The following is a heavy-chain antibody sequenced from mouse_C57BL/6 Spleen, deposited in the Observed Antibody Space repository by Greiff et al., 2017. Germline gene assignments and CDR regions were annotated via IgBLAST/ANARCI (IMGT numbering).Heavy chain of an antibody. CDR2: IDPSDSYT. CDR1: GYTFTSYW. Sequence: QVQLKQPGAELVMPGASVKLSCKASGYTFTSYWMHWVKQRPGQGLEWIGEIDPSDSYTNYNQKFKGKSTLTVDKSSSTAYMQLSSLTSEDSAVYYCARGHYYGSSPSWFAYWGQGTLVTVSA. CDR3: ARGHYYGSSPSWFAY. J-gene: IGHJ3*01. V-gene: IGHV1-69*01. D-gene: IGHD1-1*01.